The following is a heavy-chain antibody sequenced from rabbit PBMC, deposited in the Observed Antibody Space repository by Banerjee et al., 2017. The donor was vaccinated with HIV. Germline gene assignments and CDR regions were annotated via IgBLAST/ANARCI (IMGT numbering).Heavy chain of an antibody. CDR3: ARGTDGDGDGNNL. CDR1: GFSFSSSFC. J-gene: IGHJ4*01. D-gene: IGHD2-1*01. CDR2: IYGGSSGST. V-gene: IGHV1S40*01. Sequence: QSLEESGGDLVKPGASLTLTCTASGFSFSSSFCMCWVRQAPGKGLEWIACIYGGSSGSTYYASWAKGRFTISKASSTTVTLQMTSLTDADTATYFCARGTDGDGDGNNLWGPGTLVTVS.